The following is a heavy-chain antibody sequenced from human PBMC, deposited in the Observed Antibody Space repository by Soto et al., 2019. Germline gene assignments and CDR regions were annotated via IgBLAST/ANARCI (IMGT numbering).Heavy chain of an antibody. D-gene: IGHD2-8*01. CDR2: INPNSGGT. Sequence: ASVKVSCKASGYTFTGYYMHWVRQAPGQGLEWMGWINPNSGGTNYAQKFQGWVTMTRDTSISTAYMELSRLRSDDTAVYYCATCTNVVCSDGVFDFWGQGTMVTVSS. CDR3: ATCTNVVCSDGVFDF. CDR1: GYTFTGYY. V-gene: IGHV1-2*04. J-gene: IGHJ3*01.